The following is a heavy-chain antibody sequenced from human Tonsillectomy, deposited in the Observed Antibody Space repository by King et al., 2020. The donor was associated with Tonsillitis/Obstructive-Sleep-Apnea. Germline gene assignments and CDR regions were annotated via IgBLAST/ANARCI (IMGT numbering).Heavy chain of an antibody. J-gene: IGHJ5*02. V-gene: IGHV1-18*01. Sequence: VQLVESGAEVKKPGASVKVSCKASGYTLTNYGISWVRQAPGQGLEWMGWISAYNGNTNYTQKLQGRVTMTTDTSTSTAYMELRSLRSDDTAVYYCARDRGCYYLPWSDPWGQGTLVTVSS. CDR2: ISAYNGNT. CDR1: GYTLTNYG. CDR3: ARDRGCYYLPWSDP. D-gene: IGHD1-26*01.